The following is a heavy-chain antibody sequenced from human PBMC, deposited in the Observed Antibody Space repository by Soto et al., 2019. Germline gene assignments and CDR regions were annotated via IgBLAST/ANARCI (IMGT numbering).Heavy chain of an antibody. D-gene: IGHD3-22*01. J-gene: IGHJ3*02. V-gene: IGHV3-21*01. CDR2: ISSSSSYI. Sequence: GGSLRLSCAASGFTFSSYSMNWVRQAPGKGLEWVSSISSSSSYIYYADSVKGRFTISRDNAKNSLYLQMNSLRAEDTAVYYCARDSPEQITMIVVADAQDAFDIWGQGTMVTVSS. CDR3: ARDSPEQITMIVVADAQDAFDI. CDR1: GFTFSSYS.